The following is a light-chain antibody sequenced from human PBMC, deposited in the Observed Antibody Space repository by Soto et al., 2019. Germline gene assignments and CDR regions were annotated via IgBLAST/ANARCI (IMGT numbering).Light chain of an antibody. V-gene: IGKV3-20*01. CDR3: KQYNIWPPKFS. CDR1: QSIGTSY. J-gene: IGKJ2*01. CDR2: GSS. Sequence: EIVLTQSPGTLSLSPGERATLSCRASQSIGTSYLARYQQKPGQAPRLLIYGSSSRATGIPDRFSGSGSGTDSSLTIRSRAREDFAVYYCKQYNIWPPKFSVGQGTRLEIK.